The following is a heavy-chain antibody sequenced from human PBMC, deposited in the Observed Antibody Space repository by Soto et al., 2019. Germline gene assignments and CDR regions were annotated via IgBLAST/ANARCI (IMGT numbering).Heavy chain of an antibody. J-gene: IGHJ6*02. CDR2: IIPIFGTA. CDR1: GGTFSSYA. V-gene: IGHV1-69*06. CDR3: ARVWFGAVVADYGMDV. D-gene: IGHD2-2*01. Sequence: SVKVSCKASGGTFSSYAISWVRQAPGQGLEWMGGIIPIFGTANYAQKFQGRVTITADKSTSTAYMELSSLRSEDTAVYYCARVWFGAVVADYGMDVWGQGTTVTVSS.